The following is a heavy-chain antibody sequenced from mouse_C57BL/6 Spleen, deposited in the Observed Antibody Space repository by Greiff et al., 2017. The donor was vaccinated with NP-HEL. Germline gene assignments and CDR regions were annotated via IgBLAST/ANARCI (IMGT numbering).Heavy chain of an antibody. CDR1: GYAFSSSW. D-gene: IGHD1-1*01. Sequence: VQLQQSGPELVKPGASVKISCKASGYAFSSSWMNWVKQRPGKGLEWIGRIYPGDGDTNYNGKFKGKATLTADKSSSPAYMQLSSLTSEDSAVYFCARRGGFTTVVAGRYFDVWGTGTTVTVSS. V-gene: IGHV1-82*01. CDR3: ARRGGFTTVVAGRYFDV. J-gene: IGHJ1*03. CDR2: IYPGDGDT.